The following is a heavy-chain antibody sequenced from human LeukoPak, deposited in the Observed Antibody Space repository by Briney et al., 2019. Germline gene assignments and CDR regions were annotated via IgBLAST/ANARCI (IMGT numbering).Heavy chain of an antibody. J-gene: IGHJ4*02. CDR1: GFTFSTNW. V-gene: IGHV3-74*01. CDR2: INSDGSST. Sequence: GGSLRLSCAASGFTFSTNWMHWVRQAPGKGLVWVSRINSDGSSTSYADSVKGRFTISRDNAKNTLYLQMNSLRADDTAVYYCAKVTGGNWHRYDYWGQGTLVTVSS. D-gene: IGHD1/OR15-1a*01. CDR3: AKVTGGNWHRYDY.